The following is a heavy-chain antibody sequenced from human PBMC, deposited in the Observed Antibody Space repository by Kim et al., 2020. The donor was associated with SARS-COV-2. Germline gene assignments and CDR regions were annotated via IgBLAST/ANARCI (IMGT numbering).Heavy chain of an antibody. Sequence: GGSLRLSCAASGFTFSNAWMSWVRQAPGKGLEWVGRIKSEADGGTTDYSAPVKGRFTISRDDSTNTLYLQMNSMKTADTAVYYCTTDPGQQLERQGDAFDTWGHGTLVTVSS. CDR1: GFTFSNAW. D-gene: IGHD1-1*01. CDR2: IKSEADGGTT. V-gene: IGHV3-15*01. J-gene: IGHJ3*02. CDR3: TTDPGQQLERQGDAFDT.